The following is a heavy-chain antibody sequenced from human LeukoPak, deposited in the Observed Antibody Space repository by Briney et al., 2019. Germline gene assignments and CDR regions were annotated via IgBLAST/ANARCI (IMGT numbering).Heavy chain of an antibody. CDR3: AKSWFGELWKFDY. V-gene: IGHV3-30-3*02. CDR1: GFTFNIYA. CDR2: ISYDASNK. D-gene: IGHD3-10*01. J-gene: IGHJ4*02. Sequence: GRSLRLSCAASGFTFNIYALYWVRQAPGKGLEWVAFISYDASNKYYADSVKGRFTISRDNSKNTLYLHMNSLRAEDTAVYYSAKSWFGELWKFDYWGQGTLVTVSS.